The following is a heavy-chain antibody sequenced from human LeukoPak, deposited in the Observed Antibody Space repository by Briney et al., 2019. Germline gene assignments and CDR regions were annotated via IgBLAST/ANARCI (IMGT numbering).Heavy chain of an antibody. Sequence: HPGGSLRLSCADSGFTFSSYAMSWVRQAPGKGLEWVSAISGSGGSTYYADSVKGRFTISRDNSKNTLYLQMNSLRAEDTAVYYCAKDPVDTAMVFVNWGQGTLVTVSS. V-gene: IGHV3-23*01. J-gene: IGHJ4*02. D-gene: IGHD5-18*01. CDR3: AKDPVDTAMVFVN. CDR2: ISGSGGST. CDR1: GFTFSSYA.